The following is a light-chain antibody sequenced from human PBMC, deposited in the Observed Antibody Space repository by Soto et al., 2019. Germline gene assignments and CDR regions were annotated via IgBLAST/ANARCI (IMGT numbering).Light chain of an antibody. J-gene: IGKJ1*01. V-gene: IGKV1-39*01. CDR2: AAS. CDR1: QGISTY. Sequence: DIQMTQSPSSLSASVGDRVTITCRASQGISTYLNWYQQKPGKAPKLQINAASSLQSGVPSRFSGSGSETDFTLTISSLQPEDFATYSCQHSTTWTFGQGTKVEIK. CDR3: QHSTTWT.